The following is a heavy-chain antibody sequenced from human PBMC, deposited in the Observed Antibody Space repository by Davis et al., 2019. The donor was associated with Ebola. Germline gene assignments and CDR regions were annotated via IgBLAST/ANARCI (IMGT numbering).Heavy chain of an antibody. CDR2: IIPILGIA. D-gene: IGHD6-25*01. Sequence: SVQVSCKASGCTFSSYAISWVRQAPGQGLEWMGRIIPILGIANYAQKFQGRVTITADKSTSTAYMELSSLRSEDTAVYYCARDSRPVSGDYYYYGMDVWGQGTTVTVSS. CDR1: GCTFSSYA. V-gene: IGHV1-69*04. J-gene: IGHJ6*02. CDR3: ARDSRPVSGDYYYYGMDV.